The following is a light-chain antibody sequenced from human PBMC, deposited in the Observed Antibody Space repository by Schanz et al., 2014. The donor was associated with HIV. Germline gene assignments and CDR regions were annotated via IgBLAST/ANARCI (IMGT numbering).Light chain of an antibody. CDR1: QSVTRNF. CDR3: QQYHHWPIT. Sequence: ETVLTQSPGSLSLSPGERVTLSCRASQSVTRNFLAWYQHKPGQAPRLLISGASSRAAGIPDRFSGSGSGTDFTLTISSLQFEDLGVYYCQQYHHWPITFGQGTRLEIK. CDR2: GAS. V-gene: IGKV3-20*01. J-gene: IGKJ5*01.